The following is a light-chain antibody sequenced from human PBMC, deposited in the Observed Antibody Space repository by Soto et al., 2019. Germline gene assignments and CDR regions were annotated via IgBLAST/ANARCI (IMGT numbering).Light chain of an antibody. V-gene: IGKV3-15*01. CDR3: QQRSNWPTT. CDR2: GAS. Sequence: ERLITQSPATLSVSPGERATLSCRASQSVRSNLAWYQQTPGQAPRILIYGASTRDTGIPARFSGSASGTEFTLTISRLEPEDFEVYYCQQRSNWPTTFGGGTKVDIK. CDR1: QSVRSN. J-gene: IGKJ4*01.